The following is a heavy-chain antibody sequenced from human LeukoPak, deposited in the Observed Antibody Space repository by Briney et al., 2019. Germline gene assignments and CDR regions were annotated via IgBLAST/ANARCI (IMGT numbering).Heavy chain of an antibody. CDR2: IKQDGSEK. Sequence: GSLRLSCAASGFTFSNYWMSWVRQAPGKGLEWVANIKQDGSEKYYVDSVKGRFTISRDNAKNSLYLQMNSLRAEDTAVYYCAREASYYDSSGYYFQFDYWGQGTLVTVSS. CDR1: GFTFSNYW. V-gene: IGHV3-7*01. D-gene: IGHD3-22*01. CDR3: AREASYYDSSGYYFQFDY. J-gene: IGHJ4*02.